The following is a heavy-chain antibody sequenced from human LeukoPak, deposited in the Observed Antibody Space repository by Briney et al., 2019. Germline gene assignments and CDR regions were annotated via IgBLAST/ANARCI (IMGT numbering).Heavy chain of an antibody. V-gene: IGHV1-2*02. CDR3: ARDSSGWYSYFDY. D-gene: IGHD6-19*01. CDR1: GYTFTGYY. CDR2: INPNSGGT. J-gene: IGHJ4*02. Sequence: ASVKVSCKASGYTFTGYYMHWVRQAPGQGLEWMGWINPNSGGTNYAQKLQGRVTMTRDTSISTAYMELSRLRSDDTAVYYCARDSSGWYSYFDYWGQGTLVTVSS.